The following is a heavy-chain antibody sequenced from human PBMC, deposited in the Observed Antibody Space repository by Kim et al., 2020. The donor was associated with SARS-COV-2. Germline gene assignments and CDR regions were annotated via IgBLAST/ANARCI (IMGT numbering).Heavy chain of an antibody. J-gene: IGHJ5*02. CDR2: ISGSGGST. D-gene: IGHD2-2*01. V-gene: IGHV3-23*01. CDR1: GFTFSSYA. Sequence: GGSLRLSCAASGFTFSSYAMSWVRQAPGKGLEWVSAISGSGGSTYYADSVKGRFTISRDNSKNTLYLQMNSLRAEDTAVYYCAKVGKRYCSSTSCLWFDPWGQGTLVTVSS. CDR3: AKVGKRYCSSTSCLWFDP.